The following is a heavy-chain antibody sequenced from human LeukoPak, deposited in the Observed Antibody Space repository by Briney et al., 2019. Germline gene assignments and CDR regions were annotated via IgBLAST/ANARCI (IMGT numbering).Heavy chain of an antibody. CDR2: ISYDGSNK. CDR3: ARTDYYGMDV. CDR1: GFTFSSYA. J-gene: IGHJ6*02. Sequence: PGRSLRLSCAASGFTFSSYAMHWVRQAPGKGLEWVAVISYDGSNKYYADSVKGRFTISRDNSKNTLYLQMNSLRAEDTAVYYCARTDYYGMDVWGQGTTVTVSS. V-gene: IGHV3-30*04.